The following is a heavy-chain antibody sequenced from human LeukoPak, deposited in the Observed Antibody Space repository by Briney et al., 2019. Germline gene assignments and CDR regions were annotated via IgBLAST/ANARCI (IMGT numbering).Heavy chain of an antibody. CDR1: GYTFTSYD. D-gene: IGHD4-23*01. CDR2: MNPNSGNT. Sequence: ASVKVSCEASGYTFTSYDINWVRQATGQGLEWMGWMNPNSGNTGYAQKFQGRVTITTDESTSTAYMELSSLRSEDTAVYYCASSYGGNDYYYYYYMDVWGKGTTVTVSS. V-gene: IGHV1-8*01. J-gene: IGHJ6*03. CDR3: ASSYGGNDYYYYYYMDV.